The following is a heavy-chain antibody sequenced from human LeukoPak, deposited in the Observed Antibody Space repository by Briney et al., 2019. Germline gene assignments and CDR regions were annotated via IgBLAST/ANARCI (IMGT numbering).Heavy chain of an antibody. CDR2: IYYSGST. CDR1: GGSISSYY. V-gene: IGHV4-59*08. J-gene: IGHJ4*02. Sequence: SETLSLTCTVSGGSISSYYWSWIQQPPGKGLEWIGYIYYSGSTNYNPSLKSRVTISVDTSKNQFSLKLSSVTAADTAVYYCARRRCSSTSCHLDYWGQGTLVTVSS. D-gene: IGHD2-2*01. CDR3: ARRRCSSTSCHLDY.